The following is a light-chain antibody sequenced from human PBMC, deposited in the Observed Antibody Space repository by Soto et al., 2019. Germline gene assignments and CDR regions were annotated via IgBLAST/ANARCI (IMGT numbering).Light chain of an antibody. CDR2: WAS. CDR3: QQFYNTPPYT. CDR1: QSVFHSANNMNY. Sequence: DTVMTQSPDSLAVSLGVRATINCKSSQSVFHSANNMNYLAWYQQKPGQSPKLLISWASIRDSGVPDRFSGSGSGTDFTLTINSLQAEDAAVYYCQQFYNTPPYTFGQGTRLEIK. J-gene: IGKJ2*01. V-gene: IGKV4-1*01.